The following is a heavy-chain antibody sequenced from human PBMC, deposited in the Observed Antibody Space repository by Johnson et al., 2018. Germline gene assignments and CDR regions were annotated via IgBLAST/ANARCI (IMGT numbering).Heavy chain of an antibody. Sequence: VQPVESGGGLVQPGGSXRLSCAASGFTFSSYAMHWVRQAPGKGLEYVSAISSNGGSTYYANSVKGRFTISRDNSKNTLYLQMGSLRAEDMAVYYCARWRGSYDAFDIWGQGTMVTVSS. CDR2: ISSNGGST. V-gene: IGHV3-64*01. CDR1: GFTFSSYA. CDR3: ARWRGSYDAFDI. J-gene: IGHJ3*02. D-gene: IGHD1-26*01.